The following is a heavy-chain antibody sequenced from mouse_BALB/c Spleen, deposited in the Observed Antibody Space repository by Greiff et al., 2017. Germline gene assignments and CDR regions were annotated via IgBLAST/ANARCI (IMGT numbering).Heavy chain of an antibody. CDR2: INPDSSTI. CDR1: GFDFSRYW. J-gene: IGHJ2*01. CDR3: ARRYDYLDY. Sequence: EVKLQESGGGLVQPGGSLKLSCAASGFDFSRYWMSWVRQAPGKGLEWIGEINPDSSTINYTPSLKDKFIISRDNAKNTLYLQMSKVRSEDTALYYCARRYDYLDYWGQGTTLTVSS. V-gene: IGHV4-1*02. D-gene: IGHD2-3*01.